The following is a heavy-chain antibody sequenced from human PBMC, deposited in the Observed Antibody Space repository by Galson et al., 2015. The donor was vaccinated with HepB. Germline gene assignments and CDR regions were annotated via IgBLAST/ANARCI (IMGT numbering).Heavy chain of an antibody. V-gene: IGHV3-33*01. D-gene: IGHD3-9*01. Sequence: SLRLSCAASGFTFSSYGMHWVRQAPGKGLEWGAVIWYDGSNKYYADSVKGRFTISRDNSKNTLYLQMNSLRAEDTAVYYCARSGRGYDILTGYYARAGFDYWGQGILVTVSS. CDR1: GFTFSSYG. CDR3: ARSGRGYDILTGYYARAGFDY. CDR2: IWYDGSNK. J-gene: IGHJ4*02.